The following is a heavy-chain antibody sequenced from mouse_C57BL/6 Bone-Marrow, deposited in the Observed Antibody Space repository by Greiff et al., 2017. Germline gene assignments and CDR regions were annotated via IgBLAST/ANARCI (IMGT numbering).Heavy chain of an antibody. CDR2: IRSKSNNHAT. CDR3: VRPLPDY. V-gene: IGHV10-1*01. CDR1: GFSFNTYA. J-gene: IGHJ2*01. Sequence: EVKLMESGGGLVQPKGSLKLSCAASGFSFNTYAMNWVRQAPGKGVEWVARIRSKSNNHATYYADPVKDRFTISIDYSESMLCLQMNNLKTYDTTMYYCVRPLPDYWVQGTTLTVSS.